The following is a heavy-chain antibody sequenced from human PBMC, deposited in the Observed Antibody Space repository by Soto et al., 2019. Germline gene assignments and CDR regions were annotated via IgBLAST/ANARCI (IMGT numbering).Heavy chain of an antibody. D-gene: IGHD2-2*01. CDR1: GGSTSSGGYY. CDR3: ARCSLVVVPAPGFDP. V-gene: IGHV4-31*03. CDR2: IYYSGTT. Sequence: SETLSLTCTVSGGSTSSGGYYWSWIRQHPGKGLEWIGYIYYSGTTYYNPSLKSRVTISVDTSKNQFSLKLSSVSAADTALYYCARCSLVVVPAPGFDPWGRGTLVTVSS. J-gene: IGHJ5*02.